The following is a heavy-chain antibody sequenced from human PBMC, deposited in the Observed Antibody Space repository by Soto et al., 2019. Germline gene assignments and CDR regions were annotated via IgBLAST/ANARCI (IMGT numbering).Heavy chain of an antibody. CDR2: IYYSGST. CDR1: GGSISSWY. CDR3: ARRYGSSFDY. Sequence: QVQLQESGPGLVKPSETLSLTCTVSGGSISSWYWSWIRQPPGKGLEWIGYIYYSGSTNYNPSLTSRVTISVDTSKNQFPLKLSSVTAADTAVYSCARRYGSSFDYWGQGTLVTVSS. V-gene: IGHV4-59*08. D-gene: IGHD5-12*01. J-gene: IGHJ4*02.